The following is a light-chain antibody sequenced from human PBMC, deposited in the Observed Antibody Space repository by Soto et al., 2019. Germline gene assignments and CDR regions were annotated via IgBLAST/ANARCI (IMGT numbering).Light chain of an antibody. CDR1: QDIDKF. Sequence: DIQLTHSPSSLSASLGGRFNITCQASQDIDKFLNWYQNKPGAAPKLLIYDASTLAPGVPSRFSGTESGADFTLTNSSLQPEDIATYYCQQYHSLPITFGPGTRLEIK. CDR3: QQYHSLPIT. CDR2: DAS. J-gene: IGKJ5*01. V-gene: IGKV1-33*01.